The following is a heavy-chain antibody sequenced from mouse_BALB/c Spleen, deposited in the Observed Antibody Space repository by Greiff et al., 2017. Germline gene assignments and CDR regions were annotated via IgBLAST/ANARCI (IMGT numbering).Heavy chain of an antibody. CDR1: GYSFTGYF. CDR2: INPYNGDT. J-gene: IGHJ4*01. V-gene: IGHV1-20*02. Sequence: EVQLVESGPELVKPGASVKISCKASGYSFTGYFMNWVMQSHGKSLEWIGRINPYNGDTFYNQKFKGKATLTVDKSSSTAHMELRSLASEDSAVYYGARHGAMDYWGQGTSVTVSA. CDR3: ARHGAMDY.